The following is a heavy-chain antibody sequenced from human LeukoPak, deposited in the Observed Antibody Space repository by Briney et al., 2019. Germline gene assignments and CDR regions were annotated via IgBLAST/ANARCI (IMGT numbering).Heavy chain of an antibody. V-gene: IGHV1-8*03. CDR2: MNPNSGNT. CDR1: GYTFTSYD. CDR3: ARRVVVVVPAAIDYYYYYMDV. Sequence: ASVKVSCKASGYTFTSYDINWVRQATGQGLEWMGWMNPNSGNTGYAQKFQGRVTITRNTSISTAYMELSSLRSEDTAVYYCARRVVVVVPAAIDYYYYYMDVWGKGTTVTVSS. J-gene: IGHJ6*03. D-gene: IGHD2-2*02.